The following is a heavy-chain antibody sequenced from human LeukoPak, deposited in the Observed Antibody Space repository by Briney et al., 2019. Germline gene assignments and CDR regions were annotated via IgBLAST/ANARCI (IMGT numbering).Heavy chain of an antibody. V-gene: IGHV3-30*04. D-gene: IGHD6-25*01. CDR2: ISYDGSNK. CDR3: ARGQGLRQFDY. J-gene: IGHJ4*02. CDR1: GFTFSSYA. Sequence: GRSLRLSCAASGFTFSSYAMHWVRQAPGKGLEWVAVISYDGSNKYYADSVKGRFTISRDNSKNTLYLQMNSLRAEDTAVYYCARGQGLRQFDYWGQGTLVTVSS.